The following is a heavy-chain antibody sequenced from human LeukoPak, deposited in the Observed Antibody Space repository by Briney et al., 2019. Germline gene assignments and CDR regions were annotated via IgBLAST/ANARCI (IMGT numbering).Heavy chain of an antibody. Sequence: GGSLRLSCAASGFTFSSYDMHWVRQATGKGLEWVSAIGTAGDTYYPGSVKGRFTISRENAKNSLCLQMNSLRAGDTAVYYCARDRGYSSSCSDAFDIWGQGTMVTVSS. D-gene: IGHD6-13*01. CDR3: ARDRGYSSSCSDAFDI. J-gene: IGHJ3*02. CDR1: GFTFSSYD. V-gene: IGHV3-13*04. CDR2: IGTAGDT.